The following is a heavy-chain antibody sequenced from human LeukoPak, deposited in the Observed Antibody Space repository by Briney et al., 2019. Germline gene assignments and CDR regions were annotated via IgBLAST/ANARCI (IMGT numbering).Heavy chain of an antibody. Sequence: GRSLRLSCAASGFTLDEYAMHWVRQAPGKGLEWVSGISWDSGSIGYADSVKGRFTISRDNAKNSLYLQMNSLRAEDTALYYCAKGFSYYYDSRVEEIDYWGQGTPVTVSS. CDR2: ISWDSGSI. V-gene: IGHV3-9*01. CDR1: GFTLDEYA. CDR3: AKGFSYYYDSRVEEIDY. D-gene: IGHD3-22*01. J-gene: IGHJ4*02.